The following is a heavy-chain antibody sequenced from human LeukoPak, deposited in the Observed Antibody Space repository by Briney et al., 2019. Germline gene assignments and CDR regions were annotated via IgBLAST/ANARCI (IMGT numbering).Heavy chain of an antibody. CDR2: TSYDGNEK. CDR1: GFTFSSFG. V-gene: IGHV3-30*03. Sequence: GGSLRLSCPASGFTFSSFGMHWVRQAPGKGLEWVTVTSYDGNEKYYADSVKGRFTISRDNSKNTVYLQMNSLRAEDTAVYYCATGGTRAATGRMGFWGQETLVTVSS. D-gene: IGHD6-25*01. CDR3: ATGGTRAATGRMGF. J-gene: IGHJ4*02.